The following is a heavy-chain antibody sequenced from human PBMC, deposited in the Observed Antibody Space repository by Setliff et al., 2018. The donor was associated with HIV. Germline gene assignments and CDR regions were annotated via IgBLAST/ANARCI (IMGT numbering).Heavy chain of an antibody. CDR2: VNPTGGST. Sequence: ASVKVSCKASGYIFTNYGITWVRQAPGQVPECMGIVNPTGGSTTYGQKFQGRVTMTRDTSTSTVYMELSSLTSDDTAVYYCARLFSSTWYVNRVDSWGQGTQVTVS. J-gene: IGHJ4*02. CDR1: GYIFTNYG. CDR3: ARLFSSTWYVNRVDS. V-gene: IGHV1-46*01. D-gene: IGHD2-15*01.